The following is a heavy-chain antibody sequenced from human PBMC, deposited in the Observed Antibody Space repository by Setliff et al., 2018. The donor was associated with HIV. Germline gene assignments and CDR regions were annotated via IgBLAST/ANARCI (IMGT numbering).Heavy chain of an antibody. D-gene: IGHD3-16*01. CDR1: GYAFATYD. CDR3: ARGYASGSGSYYFDY. Sequence: ASVKVSCKPSGYAFATYDINWVRQAAGQGLERMGWMNPYSGNTGYAQKFRGRITMTRDTSRGTAHMELRSLRSDDTAVYFCARGYASGSGSYYFDYWGQGTLVTVSS. V-gene: IGHV1-8*02. CDR2: MNPYSGNT. J-gene: IGHJ4*02.